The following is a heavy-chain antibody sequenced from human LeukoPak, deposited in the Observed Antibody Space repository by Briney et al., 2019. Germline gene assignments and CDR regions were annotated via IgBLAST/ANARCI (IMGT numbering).Heavy chain of an antibody. V-gene: IGHV5-51*01. D-gene: IGHD3-3*01. Sequence: GESLKISCKGSGYSFTSYWIGWVRQMPGKGLVWMGIIYPGDSDTRYSPSFQGQVTISADKSISTAYLQWSSLKASDTAMYYCARQDCSSTSCDFWSGYYVYNWFDPWGQGTLVTVSS. CDR1: GYSFTSYW. CDR2: IYPGDSDT. J-gene: IGHJ5*02. CDR3: ARQDCSSTSCDFWSGYYVYNWFDP.